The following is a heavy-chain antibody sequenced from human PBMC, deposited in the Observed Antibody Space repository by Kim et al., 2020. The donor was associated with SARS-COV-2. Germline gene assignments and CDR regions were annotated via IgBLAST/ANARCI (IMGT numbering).Heavy chain of an antibody. CDR1: GGSFSGYY. CDR2: INHSGST. J-gene: IGHJ1*01. V-gene: IGHV4-34*01. D-gene: IGHD1-1*01. Sequence: SETLSLTCAVYGGSFSGYYWSWIRQPPGKGLEWIGEINHSGSTNYNPSLKSRVTISVDTSKNQFSLKLSSVTAADTAVYYCARPVASKLHNTSKYFQHWGQGTLVTVSS. CDR3: ARPVASKLHNTSKYFQH.